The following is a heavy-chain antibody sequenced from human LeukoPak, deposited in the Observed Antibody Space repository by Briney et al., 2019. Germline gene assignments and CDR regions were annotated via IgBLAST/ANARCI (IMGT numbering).Heavy chain of an antibody. V-gene: IGHV3-33*08. J-gene: IGHJ4*02. CDR1: GFDFSNYW. Sequence: PGGSLRLSCAASGFDFSNYWMYWVRQAPGKGLEWVAVIWYDGSNKYYADSVKGRFTISRDNSKNTLYLQMNSLRAEDTAVYYCARGNEGLDYWGQGTLVTVSS. CDR2: IWYDGSNK. CDR3: ARGNEGLDY.